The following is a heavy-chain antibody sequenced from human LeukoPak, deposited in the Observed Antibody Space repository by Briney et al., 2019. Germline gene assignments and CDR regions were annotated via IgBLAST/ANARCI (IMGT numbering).Heavy chain of an antibody. CDR2: IYYSGTD. CDR3: ARHGGYSSPYLH. CDR1: GGAISNYY. J-gene: IGHJ1*01. V-gene: IGHV4-59*08. Sequence: PSETLSLTCTVSGGAISNYYWSWIRQPPGNGLECMGYIYYSGTDNYDPTHKSRVTISVDTSKDQFPLKLSSVTAADTAVYYCARHGGYSSPYLHWGQGTVVSVSS. D-gene: IGHD6-13*01.